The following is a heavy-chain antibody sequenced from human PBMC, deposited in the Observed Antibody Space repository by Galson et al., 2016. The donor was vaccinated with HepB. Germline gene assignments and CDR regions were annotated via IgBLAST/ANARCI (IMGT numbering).Heavy chain of an antibody. CDR1: GFSLNNTRMG. CDR2: IFSNDEK. V-gene: IGHV2-26*01. D-gene: IGHD3-10*01. Sequence: PALVKPTQTLTLTCTVSGFSLNNTRMGVSWIRQPPGKALEWLTSIFSNDEKSFGPSLKSRLIISRDTSKSQVVLTMTNMDPVDTATYYCARITTGSGTYCNGPCLAHYYHGMDVWGKGIAVTVSS. J-gene: IGHJ6*04. CDR3: ARITTGSGTYCNGPCLAHYYHGMDV.